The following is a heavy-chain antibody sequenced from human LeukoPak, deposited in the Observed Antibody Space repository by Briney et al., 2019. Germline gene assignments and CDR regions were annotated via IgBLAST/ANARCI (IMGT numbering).Heavy chain of an antibody. CDR3: ARFTAGDYDILTGYEKKDAFDI. D-gene: IGHD3-9*01. Sequence: GESLKISCKGSGYSITSYWIGWVRQMPGKGLEWMGIIYPGDSDTRYSPSFQGQVTISADKSISTAYLQWSSLKASDTAMYYCARFTAGDYDILTGYEKKDAFDIWGQGTMVTVSS. CDR1: GYSITSYW. J-gene: IGHJ3*02. V-gene: IGHV5-51*01. CDR2: IYPGDSDT.